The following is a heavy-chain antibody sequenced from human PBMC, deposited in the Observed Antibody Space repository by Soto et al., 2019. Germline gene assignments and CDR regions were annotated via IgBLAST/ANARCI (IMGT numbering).Heavy chain of an antibody. CDR1: GFTFSSYA. V-gene: IGHV3-23*01. CDR3: ANLTPRRDGYNPFDY. CDR2: ISGSGGST. J-gene: IGHJ4*02. Sequence: PGGSVRLSCAASGFTFSSYAMSWVRQAPGKGLEWVSAISGSGGSTYYADSVKGRFTISRDNSKNTLYLQMNSLRAEDTAVYYCANLTPRRDGYNPFDYWGQGTLVTVSS. D-gene: IGHD5-12*01.